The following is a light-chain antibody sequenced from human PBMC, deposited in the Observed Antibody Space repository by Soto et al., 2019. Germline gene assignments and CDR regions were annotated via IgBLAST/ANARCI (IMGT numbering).Light chain of an antibody. CDR1: QSINTY. Sequence: DIQMTQSPSSLSVSVGDRVTITCRASQSINTYLNWYQQNPGKAAKLLIYTSSNLQSGVPSRFSGSGSRTDFTLTISGLQPEDCASYYCQQIYITPYTFGQGTKLEIK. V-gene: IGKV1-39*01. J-gene: IGKJ2*01. CDR3: QQIYITPYT. CDR2: TSS.